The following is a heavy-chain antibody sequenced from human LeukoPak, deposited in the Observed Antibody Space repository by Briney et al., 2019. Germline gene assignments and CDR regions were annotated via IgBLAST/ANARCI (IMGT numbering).Heavy chain of an antibody. D-gene: IGHD1-26*01. V-gene: IGHV3-64*01. CDR1: GFTFSSYA. Sequence: PGGSLRLSCAASGFTFSSYAMHWVRQAPGKGLEYVSAISSNGGSTYYANSVKGRFTISRDNSKNTLYLQMGSLRAEDMAVYYCARDRLGVGADYYYYMDVWGKGTTVTVSS. CDR2: ISSNGGST. CDR3: ARDRLGVGADYYYYMDV. J-gene: IGHJ6*03.